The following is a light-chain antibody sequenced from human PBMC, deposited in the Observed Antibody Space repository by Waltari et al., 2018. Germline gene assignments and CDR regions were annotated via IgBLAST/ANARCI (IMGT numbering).Light chain of an antibody. CDR3: QKYGTLPAT. Sequence: SCRASQSISKYVAWYQQKPDQAPRLLIYDTSTRATGIPDRFSGSGSGTDFSLTISRLEPEDFAVYYCQKYGTLPATFGQGTKVELK. CDR2: DTS. V-gene: IGKV3-20*01. CDR1: QSISKY. J-gene: IGKJ1*01.